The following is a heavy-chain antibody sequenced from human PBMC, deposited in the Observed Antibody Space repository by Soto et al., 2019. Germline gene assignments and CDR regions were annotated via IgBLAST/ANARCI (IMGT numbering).Heavy chain of an antibody. V-gene: IGHV3-21*02. CDR1: GFTFSLYP. CDR3: ARIDQA. J-gene: IGHJ5*02. D-gene: IGHD2-2*01. Sequence: EVQLVESGGGLVKPGGSLRLSCAASGFTFSLYPMNWVRQVPGKGLEWVSSISTSSNYIYYADSVKGRFTISRDNARNSLYLQMNSLRVDDTAVSYCARIDQAWGQGALVTVSS. CDR2: ISTSSNYI.